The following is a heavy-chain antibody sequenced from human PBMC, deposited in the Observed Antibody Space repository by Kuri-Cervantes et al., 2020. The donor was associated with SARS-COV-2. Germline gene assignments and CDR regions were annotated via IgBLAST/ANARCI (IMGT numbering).Heavy chain of an antibody. CDR3: ARMYYDFWSGYYKYYFDY. D-gene: IGHD3-3*01. Sequence: SQTLSLTCAVYGGSFNDYWWSWVRQPPGTGLEWIGDIKHSGSTNYNPSLKSRVTISVDTSKNQFSLKLSSVTAADTAVYYCARMYYDFWSGYYKYYFDYWGQGTLVTVSS. CDR1: GGSFNDYW. V-gene: IGHV4-34*01. J-gene: IGHJ4*02. CDR2: IKHSGST.